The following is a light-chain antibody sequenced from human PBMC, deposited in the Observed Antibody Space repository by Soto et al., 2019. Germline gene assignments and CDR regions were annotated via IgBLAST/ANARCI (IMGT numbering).Light chain of an antibody. J-gene: IGKJ4*01. V-gene: IGKV3-15*01. CDR1: KTLYNN. CDR3: QQYSDWPLT. CDR2: GAS. Sequence: EMVMTQSPATLSVSPGERATLSCRASKTLYNNLAWYQQKLGQAPRLLIYGASARATDIPARFSGSGSGTEFTLTISGLQSEDFAIYYCQQYSDWPLTFGGGTKVEI.